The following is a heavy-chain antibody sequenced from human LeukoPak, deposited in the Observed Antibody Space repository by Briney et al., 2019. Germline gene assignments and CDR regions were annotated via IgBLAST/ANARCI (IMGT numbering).Heavy chain of an antibody. D-gene: IGHD6-25*01. Sequence: GSLRLSCAASGFTFSSYAMHWVRQAPGKGLEWIGSIYYSGSTYYNPSLKSRVTISVDTSKNQFSLKLSSVTAADTAVYYCASSRGYYYYYYMDVWGKGTTVTISS. CDR2: IYYSGST. CDR3: ASSRGYYYYYYMDV. CDR1: GFTFSSYAMH. V-gene: IGHV4-39*01. J-gene: IGHJ6*03.